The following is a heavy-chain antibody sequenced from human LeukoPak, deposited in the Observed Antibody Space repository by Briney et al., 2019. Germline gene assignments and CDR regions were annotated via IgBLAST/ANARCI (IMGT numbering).Heavy chain of an antibody. CDR2: IYYSGST. CDR1: GGSISSSSYY. CDR3: ARFMSYYYYMDV. V-gene: IGHV4-39*07. D-gene: IGHD5/OR15-5a*01. Sequence: PSETLSLTCTVSGGSISSSSYYRGWIRQPPGKGLEWIGSIYYSGSTYYNPSLKSRVTISVDTSKNQFSLKLSSVTAADTAVYYCARFMSYYYYMDVWGKGTTVTVSS. J-gene: IGHJ6*03.